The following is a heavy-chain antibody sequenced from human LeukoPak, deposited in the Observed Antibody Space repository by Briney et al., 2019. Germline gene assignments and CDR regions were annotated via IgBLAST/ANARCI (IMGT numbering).Heavy chain of an antibody. V-gene: IGHV1-69*01. CDR1: GGTFRSYA. Sequence: ASVKVSCKASGGTFRSYAITWVRQAPGKGLEWMGGIIPMINTPKYAQKFQGRVSITADESTSTGYMEVSSLRSEDTAVYYCAIFQGTYGDNENNYWGQGTLVTVSS. D-gene: IGHD4-17*01. CDR3: AIFQGTYGDNENNY. J-gene: IGHJ4*02. CDR2: IIPMINTP.